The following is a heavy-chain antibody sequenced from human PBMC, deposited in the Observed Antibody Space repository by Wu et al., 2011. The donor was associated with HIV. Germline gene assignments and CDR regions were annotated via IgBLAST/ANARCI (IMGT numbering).Heavy chain of an antibody. CDR3: TTDWDSSGWYGIQDDY. J-gene: IGHJ4*02. D-gene: IGHD6-19*01. CDR2: KTDGGTT. V-gene: IGHV3-15*01. Sequence: KTDGGTTDYAAPVKGRFTISRDDSKNTLYLQMNSLKTEDTAVYYCTTDWDSSGWYGIQDDYWGQGTLVTVSS.